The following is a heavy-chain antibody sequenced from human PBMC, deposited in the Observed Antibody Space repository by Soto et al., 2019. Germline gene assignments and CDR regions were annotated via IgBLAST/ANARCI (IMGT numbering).Heavy chain of an antibody. D-gene: IGHD4-4*01. CDR2: ISVDNGNT. J-gene: IGHJ5*02. CDR1: GYTFTDYD. CDR3: ARTSVSNYNGFDP. Sequence: QGQLVQSGAEVKKPGASVKVSCKASGYTFTDYDISWVRQAPGQGLEWMGWISVDNGNTKYVESLQGRVTMTTDTSSSTAYLEVRSLRSDDPAVYYCARTSVSNYNGFDPWGQGTLVAVSS. V-gene: IGHV1-18*01.